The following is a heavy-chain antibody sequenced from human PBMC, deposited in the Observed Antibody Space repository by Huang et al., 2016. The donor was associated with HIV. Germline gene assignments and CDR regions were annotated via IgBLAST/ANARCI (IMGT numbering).Heavy chain of an antibody. CDR2: ISKTSGAT. CDR1: GYRFSPYG. J-gene: IGHJ4*02. D-gene: IGHD3-22*01. V-gene: IGHV3-48*01. Sequence: LQLVGSGGGLARPGGSLRLSCVASGYRFSPYGMNWVRQAPGKGLEWVSYISKTSGATSYAESVKGRFTVSRDNVKNSLYLQMNRLRVEDTAMYYCVRDSSSGLQLRYWGQGALVIVS. CDR3: VRDSSSGLQLRY.